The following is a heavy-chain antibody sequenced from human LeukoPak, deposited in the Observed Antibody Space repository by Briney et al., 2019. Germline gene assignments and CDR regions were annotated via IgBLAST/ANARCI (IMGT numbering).Heavy chain of an antibody. D-gene: IGHD6-19*01. CDR2: IIPIFGTA. CDR1: GGTFSSYA. V-gene: IGHV1-69*06. J-gene: IGHJ4*02. CDR3: ARQYSSGWTFDY. Sequence: ASVKVSCKASGGTFSSYAISWVRQAPGQGLEWMGGIIPIFGTANYAQKFQGRVTITADKSTSTAYMELSSLRSEDTAVHYCARQYSSGWTFDYWGQGTLVTVSS.